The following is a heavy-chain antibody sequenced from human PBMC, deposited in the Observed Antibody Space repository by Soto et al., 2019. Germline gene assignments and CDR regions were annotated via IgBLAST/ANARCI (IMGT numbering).Heavy chain of an antibody. CDR2: VVPLLGIE. J-gene: IGHJ4*02. D-gene: IGHD2-21*01. V-gene: IGHV1-69*08. CDR3: TRDRPEEAVVPEPRQHFDS. Sequence: QVQLVQSEAKVKKPGSSVKVSCKASGGTFNTHTINWVRQAPGQGLEWMGRVVPLLGIESHPQKFQDRLTITADTSTVTVFLELSDLRSEDTAVYYCTRDRPEEAVVPEPRQHFDSWGQGTLLTVSS. CDR1: GGTFNTHT.